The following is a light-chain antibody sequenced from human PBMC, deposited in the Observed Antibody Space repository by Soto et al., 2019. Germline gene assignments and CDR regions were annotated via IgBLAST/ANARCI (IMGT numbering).Light chain of an antibody. Sequence: DIQMSQSPSSLSASVGDRVTITCQASQDIRRYLNWYQQKPGKAPKLLIYDASNLETGVPSRFSGSGSGTDFTFTISSLQPEDFATYYCQQYDNLPLTFCGGPKLDIK. J-gene: IGKJ4*01. CDR3: QQYDNLPLT. V-gene: IGKV1-33*01. CDR2: DAS. CDR1: QDIRRY.